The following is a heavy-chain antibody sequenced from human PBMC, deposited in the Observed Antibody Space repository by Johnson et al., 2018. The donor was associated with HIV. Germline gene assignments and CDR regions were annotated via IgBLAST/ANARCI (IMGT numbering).Heavy chain of an antibody. CDR1: GFTFSSYA. V-gene: IGHV3-30-3*01. Sequence: QVQLVESGGGVVQPGRSLRLSCAASGFTFSSYAMHWVRQAPGKGLEWVAVISYDGSNKYYADSVKGRFTISRDNAKKTLYLQMNSLRVEDTAVYFCAREMVTTGFRAVDLWGQGTMVTVSS. D-gene: IGHD1-1*01. J-gene: IGHJ3*01. CDR3: AREMVTTGFRAVDL. CDR2: ISYDGSNK.